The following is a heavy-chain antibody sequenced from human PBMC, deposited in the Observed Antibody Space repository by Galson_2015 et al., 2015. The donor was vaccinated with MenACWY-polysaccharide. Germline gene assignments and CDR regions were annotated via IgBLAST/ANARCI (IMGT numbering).Heavy chain of an antibody. CDR1: GFTFSSYW. J-gene: IGHJ3*02. CDR2: INSDGST. V-gene: IGHV3-74*01. D-gene: IGHD6-25*01. CDR3: VREGENAAAGTLDI. Sequence: SLRLSCAASGFTFSSYWMDWVRQAPGKGLVWVSRINSDGSTSYADSVKGRFTMSRDNAKNTVYLQMNSLRAEDTAVYYCVREGENAAAGTLDIWGQGTMVTVSS.